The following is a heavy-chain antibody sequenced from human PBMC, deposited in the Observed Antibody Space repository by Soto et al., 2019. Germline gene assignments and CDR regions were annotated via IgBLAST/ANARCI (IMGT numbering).Heavy chain of an antibody. CDR1: GGTFRSYA. D-gene: IGHD3-16*01. J-gene: IGHJ2*01. CDR3: ARSSYVRRYFDL. Sequence: ASVKVSCKASGGTFRSYAISWVLQAPGQGLEWMGGIIPIFGTANYAQKFQGRVTITADESTSTAYMELSSLRSEDTAVYYCARSSYVRRYFDLWGRGTLVTVSS. CDR2: IIPIFGTA. V-gene: IGHV1-69*13.